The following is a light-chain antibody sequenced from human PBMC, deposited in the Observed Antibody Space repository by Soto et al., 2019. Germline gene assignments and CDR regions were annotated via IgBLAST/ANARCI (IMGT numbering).Light chain of an antibody. CDR3: QQSKTKSWT. CDR1: ESISVW. CDR2: EAS. V-gene: IGKV1-5*01. J-gene: IGKJ1*01. Sequence: DILMTQSPSTLSASVGDRVTITCRASESISVWLAWYQQKPGKAPKLLIYEASILESGVPSRFSGTGSGTEFTLTISSLQPNDFATYYCQQSKTKSWTFGQGTRVEV.